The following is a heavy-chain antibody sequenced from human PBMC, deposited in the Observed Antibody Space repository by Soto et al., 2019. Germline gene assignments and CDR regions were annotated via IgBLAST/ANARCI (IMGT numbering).Heavy chain of an antibody. CDR2: INTYNGKT. D-gene: IGHD2-15*01. Sequence: QVQLVQSGAEVKNPGASVKVSCKTSGYIFTSYGIGWARQAPGQGLEWMGWINTYNGKTNYAQNLQGRVTLTTDTSTSTAYGGRRSLRSNDTAIYYCGMVVVYFTPSPQAVWGKGTTVPVSS. CDR1: GYIFTSYG. CDR3: GMVVVYFTPSPQAV. J-gene: IGHJ6*04. V-gene: IGHV1-18*01.